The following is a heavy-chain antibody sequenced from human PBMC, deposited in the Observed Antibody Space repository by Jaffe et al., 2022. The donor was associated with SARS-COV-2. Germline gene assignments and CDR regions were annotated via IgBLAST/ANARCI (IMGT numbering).Heavy chain of an antibody. V-gene: IGHV3-30*18. D-gene: IGHD4-17*01. CDR1: GFTFSSYG. CDR3: AKDRHDYGDYGFLDY. Sequence: QVQLVESGGGVVQPGRSLRLSCAASGFTFSSYGMHWVRQAPGKGLEWVAVISYDGSNKYYADSVKGRFTISRDNSKNTLYLQMNSLRAEDTAVYYCAKDRHDYGDYGFLDYWGQGTLVTVSS. J-gene: IGHJ4*02. CDR2: ISYDGSNK.